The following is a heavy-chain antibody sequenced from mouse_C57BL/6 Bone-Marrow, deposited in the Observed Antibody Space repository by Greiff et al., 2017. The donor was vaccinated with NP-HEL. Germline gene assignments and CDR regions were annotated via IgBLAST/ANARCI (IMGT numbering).Heavy chain of an antibody. CDR3: ARHYYGTRFAY. Sequence: VQLQQPGAELVKPGASVKLSCKASGYTFTSYWMHWVKQRPGQGLAWIGMIHPNSGSTNYNEKFKSKATLTVDKSSSTAYMQLSSLTSEDSAVYYCARHYYGTRFAYWGQGTLVTVSA. CDR2: IHPNSGST. V-gene: IGHV1-64*01. CDR1: GYTFTSYW. J-gene: IGHJ3*01. D-gene: IGHD1-1*01.